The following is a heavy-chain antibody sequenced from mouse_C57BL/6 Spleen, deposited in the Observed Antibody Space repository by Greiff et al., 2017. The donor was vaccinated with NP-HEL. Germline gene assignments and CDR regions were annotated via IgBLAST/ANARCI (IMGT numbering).Heavy chain of an antibody. CDR2: IRLKSDNYAT. Sequence: EVKLMESGGGLVQPGGSMKLSCVASGFTFSNYWMNWVRQSPEKGLEWVAQIRLKSDNYATHYAESVKGRFTISRDDSKSSVYLQMNNLRAEDTGIYYCTGLHLTGTSDYWGQGTTLTVSS. D-gene: IGHD4-1*01. CDR3: TGLHLTGTSDY. CDR1: GFTFSNYW. V-gene: IGHV6-3*01. J-gene: IGHJ2*01.